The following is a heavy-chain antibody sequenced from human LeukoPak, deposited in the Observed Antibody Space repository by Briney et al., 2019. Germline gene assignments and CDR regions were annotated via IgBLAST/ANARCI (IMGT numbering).Heavy chain of an antibody. D-gene: IGHD4-17*01. CDR1: GYSISSGYY. J-gene: IGHJ2*01. Sequence: TPSETLSLTCAVSGYSISSGYYWGWIRQPPGKGLEWIGEINHSGSTNYNPSLKSRVTISVDTSKNQFSLKLSSVTAADTAVYYCARSGARDYFVLLVNWYFDLWGRGTLVTVSS. V-gene: IGHV4-38-2*01. CDR3: ARSGARDYFVLLVNWYFDL. CDR2: INHSGST.